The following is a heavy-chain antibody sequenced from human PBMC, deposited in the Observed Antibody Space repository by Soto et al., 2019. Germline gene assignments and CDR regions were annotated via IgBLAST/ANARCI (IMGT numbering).Heavy chain of an antibody. V-gene: IGHV3-74*01. CDR3: ASWVGYCSGSTCYSAFDY. D-gene: IGHD2-15*01. Sequence: GGSLRLSCAASGFTFSNYWMHWVRQAPGKGLVWVSRIGTDGSSTDYADSVEGRFTISRDNAKNTLNLQMNSLRAEDTAVYYCASWVGYCSGSTCYSAFDYWGRGTLVTVSS. CDR2: IGTDGSST. J-gene: IGHJ4*02. CDR1: GFTFSNYW.